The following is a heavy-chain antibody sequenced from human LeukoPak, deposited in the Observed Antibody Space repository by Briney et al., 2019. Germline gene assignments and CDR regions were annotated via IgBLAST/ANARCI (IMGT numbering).Heavy chain of an antibody. CDR1: GGSISSGNYY. CDR2: IYHSGST. Sequence: SQTLSLTCTVSGGSISSGNYYWSWIRQPAGKGLEWIGYIYHSGSTYYNPSLKSRVTISVDTSKNQFSLKLSSVTAADTAVYYCARIGSRDAFDIWGQGTMVTVSS. V-gene: IGHV4-30-2*01. J-gene: IGHJ3*02. CDR3: ARIGSRDAFDI. D-gene: IGHD1-26*01.